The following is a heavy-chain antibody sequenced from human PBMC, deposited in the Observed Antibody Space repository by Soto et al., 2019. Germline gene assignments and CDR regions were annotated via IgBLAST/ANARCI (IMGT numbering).Heavy chain of an antibody. CDR2: ISGSGQTT. V-gene: IGHV3-23*01. J-gene: IGHJ5*02. CDR3: AKDQRKPAIFVVVTLS. CDR1: GFTFSRFA. Sequence: GGSLRLSCAGSGFTFSRFAMSWVRQVPGKGLEWVSAISGSGQTTYYADSVKGRFTVSRDNSNNTLYLQMNSLRAEDTAVYYRAKDQRKPAIFVVVTLSWGQGTLVTVSS. D-gene: IGHD3-3*01.